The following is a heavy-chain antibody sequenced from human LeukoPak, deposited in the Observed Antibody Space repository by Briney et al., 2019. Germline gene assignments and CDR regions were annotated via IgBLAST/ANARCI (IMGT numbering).Heavy chain of an antibody. CDR1: GGSISSHY. V-gene: IGHV4-59*11. D-gene: IGHD3-3*01. Sequence: SETLSLTCTVSGGSISSHYWSWIRQPPGKGLEWIGYIYYSGRTNYNPSLKSRVTISVDTSKNQFSLKLSSVTAADTAVYYCARDGGFDFWSGTFDYWGQGTLVTVSS. CDR3: ARDGGFDFWSGTFDY. J-gene: IGHJ4*02. CDR2: IYYSGRT.